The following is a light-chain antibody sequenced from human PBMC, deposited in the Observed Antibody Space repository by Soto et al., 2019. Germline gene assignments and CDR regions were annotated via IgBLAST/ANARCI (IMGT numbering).Light chain of an antibody. Sequence: DIQMTQSPSTLAASVGDRATITCRASQTISTWLAWYQQKPGKAPKVLIHKASSLQSGVPSRFGGSGSGTEFTLTISSLQPDDFATYYCQQYTSYPYTFGQGTKLEIK. J-gene: IGKJ2*01. CDR1: QTISTW. CDR2: KAS. V-gene: IGKV1-5*03. CDR3: QQYTSYPYT.